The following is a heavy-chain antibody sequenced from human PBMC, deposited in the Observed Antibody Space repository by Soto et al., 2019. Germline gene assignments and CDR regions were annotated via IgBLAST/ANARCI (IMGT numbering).Heavy chain of an antibody. CDR2: IFWYDDK. CDR3: AHTPQIVSPWGYAY. CDR1: GFSLSTSGVG. V-gene: IGHV2-5*01. D-gene: IGHD2-15*01. J-gene: IGHJ4*02. Sequence: QITLKESGPTMVKPTQTLTLTCTFSGFSLSTSGVGVGWIRQPPGEALEWLALIFWYDDKRYSPSLNSRLTITKDTSKNQVVLTMTKMDPIDTATYSCAHTPQIVSPWGYAYWGQGTLVTVSS.